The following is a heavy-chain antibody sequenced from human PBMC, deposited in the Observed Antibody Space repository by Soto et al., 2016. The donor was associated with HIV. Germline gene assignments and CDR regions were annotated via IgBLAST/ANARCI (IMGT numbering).Heavy chain of an antibody. D-gene: IGHD2-21*02. CDR3: VRDRFCGGDCYGAPGY. CDR1: GYTFTGYY. CDR2: INPNSGGT. V-gene: IGHV1-2*02. Sequence: QVQLVQSGAEVKKPGASVKVSCKASGYTFTGYYMHWVRQAPGQGLEWMGWINPNSGGTNYAQKFQGRVTMTRDTSISTAYMELRSLRYDDTAIYYCVRDRFCGGDCYGAPGYWGQGTQVTVSS. J-gene: IGHJ4*02.